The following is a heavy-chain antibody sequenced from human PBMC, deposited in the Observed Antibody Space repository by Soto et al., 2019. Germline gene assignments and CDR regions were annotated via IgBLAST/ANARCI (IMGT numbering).Heavy chain of an antibody. D-gene: IGHD6-19*01. CDR3: ARDLWGYSSGWVAY. J-gene: IGHJ4*02. V-gene: IGHV3-33*01. Sequence: QVQLVESGGGVVQPGRSLRLSCAASGFTFSSYGMHWVRQAPGKGLEWVAVIWSDGSNKYYAESVKGRFTISRDNSKITLLVHMNRLRGEDTAVYYCARDLWGYSSGWVAYWGQGIMVTVSS. CDR1: GFTFSSYG. CDR2: IWSDGSNK.